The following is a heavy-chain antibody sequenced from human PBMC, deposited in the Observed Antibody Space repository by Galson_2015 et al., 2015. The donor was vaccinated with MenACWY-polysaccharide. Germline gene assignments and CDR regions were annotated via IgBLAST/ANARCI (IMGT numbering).Heavy chain of an antibody. CDR1: GFTFSGYW. V-gene: IGHV3-7*04. CDR3: ARGQKTLGP. J-gene: IGHJ5*02. Sequence: SLRLSCAASGFTFSGYWMSWVRQAPGKGLEWMANIKQDGSENYYVDSVKGRITISRDNAKNSLYLQMNSLRAEDTAVYYCARGQKTLGPWGQGTLVTVSS. CDR2: IKQDGSEN.